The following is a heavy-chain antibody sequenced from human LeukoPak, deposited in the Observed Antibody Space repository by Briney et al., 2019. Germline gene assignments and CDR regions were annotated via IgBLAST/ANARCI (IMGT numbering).Heavy chain of an antibody. J-gene: IGHJ4*02. D-gene: IGHD6-13*01. CDR1: GYTFTNLA. CDR2: IDTNTGKP. V-gene: IGHV7-4-1*02. Sequence: GASVKVSCRGSGYTFTNLAINWVRQAPGQGLEWMGWIDTNTGKPTYAQGFTGRFVFSLDTSVSTAYLQISSLKAEDTAVYYCASFTGIAAETDLGLDYWGQGTLVTVSS. CDR3: ASFTGIAAETDLGLDY.